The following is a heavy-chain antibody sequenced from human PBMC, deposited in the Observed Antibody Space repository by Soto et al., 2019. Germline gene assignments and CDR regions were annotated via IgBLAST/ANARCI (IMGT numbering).Heavy chain of an antibody. Sequence: QVQLVESGGGVVQPGRSLRLSCAASGFTFSSYGMHWVRQAPGKGLEWVAVIWYDGSNKYYADSVKGRFTISRDNSKNTLYLQMNSLRAEVTAVYYCARVWGETDYHYYGMDVWGQGTTVTVSS. J-gene: IGHJ6*02. CDR1: GFTFSSYG. CDR3: ARVWGETDYHYYGMDV. CDR2: IWYDGSNK. D-gene: IGHD3-16*01. V-gene: IGHV3-33*01.